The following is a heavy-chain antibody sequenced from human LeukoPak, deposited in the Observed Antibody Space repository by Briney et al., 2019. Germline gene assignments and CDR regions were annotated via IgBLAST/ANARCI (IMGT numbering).Heavy chain of an antibody. CDR1: GFTFSDYY. CDR3: ASTGIAAAGHWFDP. D-gene: IGHD6-13*01. CDR2: ISSSGSTI. V-gene: IGHV3-11*04. Sequence: GGSLRLSCAASGFTFSDYYMSWIRQAPGKGLEWVSYISSSGSTIYYADSVKGRFTISRDNAKNSLYLQMNSLRAEDTAVYYCASTGIAAAGHWFDPWGQGTLVTVSS. J-gene: IGHJ5*02.